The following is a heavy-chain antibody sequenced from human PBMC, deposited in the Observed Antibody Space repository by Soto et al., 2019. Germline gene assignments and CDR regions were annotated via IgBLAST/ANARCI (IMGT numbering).Heavy chain of an antibody. CDR3: ARHPRDDYNYGGSGIFDY. V-gene: IGHV4-39*01. J-gene: IGHJ4*02. Sequence: QLQLQESGPGLVKPSETLSLTCSVSGGSISSRTFWWAWIRQPPGKGLEWIGDMSYSGSSYSSPSLKSRVTLSVDTSKNQLSLKLNSVTAADTAVYYCARHPRDDYNYGGSGIFDYWGQGTLVTVSS. CDR2: MSYSGSS. CDR1: GGSISSRTFW. D-gene: IGHD4-4*01.